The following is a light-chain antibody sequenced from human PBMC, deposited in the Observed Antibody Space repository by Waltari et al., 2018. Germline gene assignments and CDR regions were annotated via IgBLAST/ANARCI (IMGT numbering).Light chain of an antibody. Sequence: EVVLTQSPATLSLSPGERATVSCRASQSVGTYLAWYQQRPGQAPRLLIYVASNRATGIPARFSGSGSGTDFTLTISSLEPEDFAVYYCQHRYNWPLTFGGGTKVEIK. CDR1: QSVGTY. J-gene: IGKJ4*01. CDR2: VAS. V-gene: IGKV3-11*01. CDR3: QHRYNWPLT.